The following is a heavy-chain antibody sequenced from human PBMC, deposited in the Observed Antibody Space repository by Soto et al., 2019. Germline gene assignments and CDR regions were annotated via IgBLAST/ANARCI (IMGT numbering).Heavy chain of an antibody. CDR1: GYSISSGYY. CDR3: ARVPYYDASRGYPEHYFVN. D-gene: IGHD3-22*01. Sequence: SETLSLTCAVSGYSISSGYYWGWIRQPPGKGLEWIGSIYHSGSTYYNPSLKSRVTISVDTSKNQFSLKLSSVTAADTAVYYCARVPYYDASRGYPEHYFVNWGQGTLVTVSS. J-gene: IGHJ4*01. V-gene: IGHV4-38-2*01. CDR2: IYHSGST.